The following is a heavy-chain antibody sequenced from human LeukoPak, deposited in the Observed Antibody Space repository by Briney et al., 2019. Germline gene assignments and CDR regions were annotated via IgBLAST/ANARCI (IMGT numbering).Heavy chain of an antibody. J-gene: IGHJ4*02. V-gene: IGHV1-18*01. Sequence: ASVKVSCKASGYTFTSYGISWVRQAPGQGLEWMGWISAYNGNTNYAQKLQGRVTMTTDTSTSTAYMELRSLRSDDTAVYYCARYYGSGSYYPYFDYWGQGTLVTVSS. D-gene: IGHD3-10*01. CDR2: ISAYNGNT. CDR3: ARYYGSGSYYPYFDY. CDR1: GYTFTSYG.